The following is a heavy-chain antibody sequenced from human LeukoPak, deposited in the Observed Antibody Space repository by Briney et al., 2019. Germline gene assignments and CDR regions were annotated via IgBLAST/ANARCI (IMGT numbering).Heavy chain of an antibody. D-gene: IGHD3-22*01. J-gene: IGHJ4*02. V-gene: IGHV3-30-3*01. CDR1: GFTFSSYA. CDR2: ISYDGSNK. CDR3: ASLTAPPQYYYDSSGYNGFDY. Sequence: GGSLRLSCAASGFTFSSYAMHWVRQAPGKGLEWVAVISYDGSNKYYADSVKGRFTISRDNSKNTLYLQMNSLRAEDTAVYYCASLTAPPQYYYDSSGYNGFDYWGQGTLVTVSS.